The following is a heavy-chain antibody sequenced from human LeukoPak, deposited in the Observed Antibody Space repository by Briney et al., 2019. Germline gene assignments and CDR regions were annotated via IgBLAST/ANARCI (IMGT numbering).Heavy chain of an antibody. V-gene: IGHV4-4*07. CDR1: GGSISSYY. CDR2: IYTSGST. D-gene: IGHD3-9*01. CDR3: ARSEQLRYFDRGAFDY. J-gene: IGHJ4*02. Sequence: SEPLSLPCTVSGGSISSYYWSWIRQPAGKGLEWIGRIYTSGSTNYKPSLKSRVTMSVDTSKNQFSLKLSSVTAADTAVYYCARSEQLRYFDRGAFDYWGQGTLVTVSS.